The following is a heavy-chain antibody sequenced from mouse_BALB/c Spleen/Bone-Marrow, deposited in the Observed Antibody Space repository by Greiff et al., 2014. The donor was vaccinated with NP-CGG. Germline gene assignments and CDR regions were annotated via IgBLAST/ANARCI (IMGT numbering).Heavy chain of an antibody. V-gene: IGHV1-54*01. CDR3: ARWDGSYFDY. J-gene: IGHJ2*01. CDR2: INPGSGGT. Sequence: QVQLKESGAELVRPGTSVKVSCKASGYAFTNYLIEWVKQRPGQGLEWIGMINPGSGGTNYNEKFKGKATLTADKSSSTAYMQLSSLTSDDSAVYFCARWDGSYFDYWGQGTTLTVSS. CDR1: GYAFTNYL. D-gene: IGHD3-3*01.